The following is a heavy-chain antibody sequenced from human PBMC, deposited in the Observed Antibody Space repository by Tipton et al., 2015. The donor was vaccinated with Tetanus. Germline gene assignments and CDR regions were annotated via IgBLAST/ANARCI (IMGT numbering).Heavy chain of an antibody. CDR1: GGSINTGDYY. J-gene: IGHJ4*02. CDR3: ARMGFTYGQVDY. V-gene: IGHV4-30-4*01. CDR2: VYYSGRT. D-gene: IGHD5-18*01. Sequence: LRLSCNVSGGSINTGDYYWSWIRQSPGKGLEWIGHVYYSGRTYYNPPLKSRVTISADMSKNQFSLKLTSVTAADTATYYCARMGFTYGQVDYCGQGTLVTVAS.